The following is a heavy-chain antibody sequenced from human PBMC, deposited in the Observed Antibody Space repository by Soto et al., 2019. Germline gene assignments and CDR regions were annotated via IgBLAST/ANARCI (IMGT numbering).Heavy chain of an antibody. CDR3: ARGLVPAADFYYYGMDV. V-gene: IGHV1-8*01. J-gene: IGHJ6*01. CDR2: MNPNSGNT. CDR1: GYTFTSYD. Sequence: ASVKVSCKASGYTFTSYDINWVRQATGQGLEWMGWMNPNSGNTGYAQKFQGRVTMTRNTSISTAYMELSSLRSEDTAVYYCARGLVPAADFYYYGMDVWGQGTTVTVS. D-gene: IGHD2-2*01.